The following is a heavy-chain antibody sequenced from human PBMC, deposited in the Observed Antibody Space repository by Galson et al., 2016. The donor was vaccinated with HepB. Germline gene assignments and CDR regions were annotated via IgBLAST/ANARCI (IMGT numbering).Heavy chain of an antibody. CDR2: ISGNGGST. Sequence: SLRLSCAASGFTFSSYAMSWVRQAPGKGLECVSAISGNGGSTYYADSVKGRFTISRDNSKNTLYLQMNSLRAEDTALYYCAPGPFFGYWGQGTLVTVSS. V-gene: IGHV3-23*01. CDR3: APGPFFGY. CDR1: GFTFSSYA. J-gene: IGHJ4*02.